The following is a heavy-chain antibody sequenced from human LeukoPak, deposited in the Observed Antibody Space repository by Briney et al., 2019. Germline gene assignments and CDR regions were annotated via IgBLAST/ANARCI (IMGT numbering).Heavy chain of an antibody. CDR3: ARADYYDSSGYWQGDAFDI. CDR1: GGSISSGGYS. D-gene: IGHD3-22*01. CDR2: IYHSGST. V-gene: IGHV4-30-2*01. J-gene: IGHJ3*02. Sequence: SETLSLTCAVSGGSISSGGYSWSWIRQPPGKGLEWIGYIYHSGSTYYNPSLKSRVTISVDRSKNQFSLKLSSVTAADTAVYYCARADYYDSSGYWQGDAFDIWGQGTMVTVSS.